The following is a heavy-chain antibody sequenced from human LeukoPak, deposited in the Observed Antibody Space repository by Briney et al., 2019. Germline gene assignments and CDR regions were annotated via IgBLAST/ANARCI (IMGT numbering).Heavy chain of an antibody. CDR2: IYHSGST. Sequence: SETLSLTCTVSGQSISSGYYWGWTRQPPGKGLEWIGTIYHSGSTYYNPSLKSRVTISVDTSKNQFSLKLSSVTAADTAVYYCVNGPDAFDIWGQGTLVTVSS. V-gene: IGHV4-38-2*02. J-gene: IGHJ3*02. CDR1: GQSISSGYY. CDR3: VNGPDAFDI.